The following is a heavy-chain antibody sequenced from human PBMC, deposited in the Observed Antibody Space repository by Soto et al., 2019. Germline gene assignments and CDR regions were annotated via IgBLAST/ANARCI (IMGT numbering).Heavy chain of an antibody. CDR2: MFYSGLT. J-gene: IGHJ6*02. D-gene: IGHD2-15*01. V-gene: IGHV4-39*01. CDR1: GYSVTSSDYY. Sequence: SETLSLTCSVSGYSVTSSDYYWAWIRQPPGKGLEWIGSMFYSGLTYYNPSLKSRVTLSVDTSKNQFSVRLNSATAADTAVYYCAPLSVSLSGPYGIHVWGQGTTVTVSS. CDR3: APLSVSLSGPYGIHV.